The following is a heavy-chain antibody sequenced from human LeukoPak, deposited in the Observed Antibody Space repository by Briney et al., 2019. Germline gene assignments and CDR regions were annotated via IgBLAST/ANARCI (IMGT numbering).Heavy chain of an antibody. D-gene: IGHD3-10*01. CDR1: GFTFSRYG. V-gene: IGHV3-30*03. CDR2: TSYDGTKK. J-gene: IGHJ4*02. CDR3: ARVGYYASGPFSYFDY. Sequence: GGSLRLSCAASGFTFSRYGMHWVRQAPGKGLEWVAVTSYDGTKKDYADHVKGRFTISRDNSQNTRYLQMNSLRAEDTAVYYCARVGYYASGPFSYFDYWGQGTLVTVSS.